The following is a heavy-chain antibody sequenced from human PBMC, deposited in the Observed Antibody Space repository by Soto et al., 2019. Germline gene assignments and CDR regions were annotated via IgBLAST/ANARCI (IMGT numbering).Heavy chain of an antibody. CDR2: INHSGST. CDR3: AREAPFDP. J-gene: IGHJ5*02. V-gene: IGHV4-34*01. Sequence: SETLSLTCAVYGGSFSGYYWSWIRQPPGKGLEWIGEINHSGSTNYNPSLKSRVTISVDTSKNQFSLKLSSVTAADTAVYYCAREAPFDPWGQGTLVTVS. CDR1: GGSFSGYY.